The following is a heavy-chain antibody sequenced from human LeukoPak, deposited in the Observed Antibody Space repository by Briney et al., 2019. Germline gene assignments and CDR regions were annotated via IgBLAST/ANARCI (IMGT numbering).Heavy chain of an antibody. Sequence: GGSLRLSCAASGFSFSSYWMSWVRQAPGKGLEWVANIKQDGSQKYYVDSVKGRFTISRDNAKNSLHLQMDSLRAEDTAVYYCARGRYCSSSSCFFDYWGQGTVVTVSS. CDR2: IKQDGSQK. CDR3: ARGRYCSSSSCFFDY. CDR1: GFSFSSYW. D-gene: IGHD2-2*01. V-gene: IGHV3-7*01. J-gene: IGHJ4*02.